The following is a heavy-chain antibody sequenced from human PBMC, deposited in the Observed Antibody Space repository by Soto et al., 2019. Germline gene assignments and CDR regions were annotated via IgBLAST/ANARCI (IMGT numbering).Heavy chain of an antibody. Sequence: ASVKVSCKALGYTFNSNGITWVRQAPGQRLEWMGWINAGNGNTKYSQKFQGRVTITRDTSASTAYMELSSLRSEDTAVYYCARDLYDSSGYLNNSPGYWGQGTLVTVSS. CDR1: GYTFNSNG. D-gene: IGHD3-22*01. J-gene: IGHJ4*02. CDR3: ARDLYDSSGYLNNSPGY. V-gene: IGHV1-3*01. CDR2: INAGNGNT.